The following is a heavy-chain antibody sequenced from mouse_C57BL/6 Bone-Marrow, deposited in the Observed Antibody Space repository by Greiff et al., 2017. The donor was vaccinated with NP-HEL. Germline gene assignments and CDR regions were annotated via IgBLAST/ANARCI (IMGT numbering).Heavy chain of an antibody. V-gene: IGHV6-3*01. Sequence: EVKVEESGGGLVQPGGSMKLSCVASGFTFSNYWMNWVRQSPEKGLEWVAQIRLKSDNYATHYAESVKGRFTISRDYSKSSVYLQMNNLRAEDTGIYYCTKGWLEGAWFAYWGQGTLVTVSA. CDR2: IRLKSDNYAT. D-gene: IGHD2-3*01. CDR3: TKGWLEGAWFAY. CDR1: GFTFSNYW. J-gene: IGHJ3*01.